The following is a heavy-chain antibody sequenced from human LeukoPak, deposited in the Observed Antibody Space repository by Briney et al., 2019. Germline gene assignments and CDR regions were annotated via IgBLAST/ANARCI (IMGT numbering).Heavy chain of an antibody. CDR2: IWYDGSNK. Sequence: GGSLRLSCAASGFTFSSYGMHWVRQAPGKGLEWVAVIWYDGSNKYYADSVKGRFTISRDNSKNTLYLQMNSLRAEDTAVYYCARDQLGYCSSTSCYGFGYWGQGTLVTVSS. V-gene: IGHV3-33*01. CDR3: ARDQLGYCSSTSCYGFGY. CDR1: GFTFSSYG. D-gene: IGHD2-2*01. J-gene: IGHJ4*02.